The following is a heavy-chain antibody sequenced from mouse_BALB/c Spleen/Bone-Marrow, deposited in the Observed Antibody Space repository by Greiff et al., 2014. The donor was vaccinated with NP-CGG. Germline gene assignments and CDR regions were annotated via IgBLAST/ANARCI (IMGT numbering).Heavy chain of an antibody. Sequence: VMLVESDAELVKPGASVKISCKASGYTFTDHAIHWVKQKPEQGLEWIGYISPGNGDIKYNEKFKGKATLTADKSSSTAYMQLNSLTSEDSAAYFCKKLWDFDVWGAGTTVTVSS. CDR1: GYTFTDHA. CDR3: KKLWDFDV. J-gene: IGHJ1*01. V-gene: IGHV1S53*02. CDR2: ISPGNGDI. D-gene: IGHD1-3*01.